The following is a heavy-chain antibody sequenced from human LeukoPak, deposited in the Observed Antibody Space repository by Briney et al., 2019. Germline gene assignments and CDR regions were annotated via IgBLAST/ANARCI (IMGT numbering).Heavy chain of an antibody. D-gene: IGHD5-18*01. Sequence: GGSLRLSCAASGFTFSSYGMSWVRQAPGKGLEWVSAISGSGGSTYYADSVKGRFTISRDNSKNTLYLQMNSLRAEDTAVYYCAKQLGYSYGPFDYWGQGTLVTVSS. J-gene: IGHJ4*02. CDR3: AKQLGYSYGPFDY. CDR1: GFTFSSYG. V-gene: IGHV3-23*01. CDR2: ISGSGGST.